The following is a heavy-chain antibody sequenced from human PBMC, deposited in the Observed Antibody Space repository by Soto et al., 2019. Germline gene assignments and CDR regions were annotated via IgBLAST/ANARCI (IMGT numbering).Heavy chain of an antibody. CDR3: ARRRLDYGYYYYYYMDV. CDR2: IKQDGSEK. CDR1: GFTFSSYW. Sequence: GGSLRLSCAASGFTFSSYWMSWVRQAPGKGLEWVANIKQDGSEKYYVDTVKGRFTISRDNAKNSLYLQMNSLRAEDTAVYYCARRRLDYGYYYYYYMDVWGKGTTVTV. V-gene: IGHV3-7*01. D-gene: IGHD4-17*01. J-gene: IGHJ6*03.